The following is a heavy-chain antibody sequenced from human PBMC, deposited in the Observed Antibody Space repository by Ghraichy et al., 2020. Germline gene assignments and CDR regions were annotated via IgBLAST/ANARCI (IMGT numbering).Heavy chain of an antibody. V-gene: IGHV4-38-2*02. CDR1: SYSISSGYY. Sequence: SETLSLTCTVSSYSISSGYYWGWIRQPPGKGLEWIGSVYHSGSTYYNPSLKSRVTVSVDTSKNQFSLKLSSVTAADTAVYYCAREENSSGWTLYYYFDYWGQGTLVTVSS. D-gene: IGHD6-19*01. CDR2: VYHSGST. CDR3: AREENSSGWTLYYYFDY. J-gene: IGHJ4*02.